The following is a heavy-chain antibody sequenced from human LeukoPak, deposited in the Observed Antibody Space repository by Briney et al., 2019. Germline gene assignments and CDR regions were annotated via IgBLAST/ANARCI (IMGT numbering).Heavy chain of an antibody. Sequence: SVKVSCKASGGSFTFTSHAISWVRQAPGQGLEWMGGLIPIYGSANYAQKFQGRVTITSDESTRTVFMELSSLRPEDSAVYYCAGFLYDNSGDAFDIWGQGTMVTVSS. D-gene: IGHD3-22*01. CDR3: AGFLYDNSGDAFDI. V-gene: IGHV1-69*13. CDR2: LIPIYGSA. J-gene: IGHJ3*02. CDR1: GGSFTFTSHA.